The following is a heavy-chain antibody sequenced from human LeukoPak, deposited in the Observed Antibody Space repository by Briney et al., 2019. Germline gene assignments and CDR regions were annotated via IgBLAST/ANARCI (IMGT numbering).Heavy chain of an antibody. CDR1: GFTFSDYY. CDR2: ISYDGSNK. CDR3: ARAGVVATIPRGIGLDY. V-gene: IGHV3-30-3*01. Sequence: GGSLRLSCAASGFTFSDYYVTWIRQAPGKGLEWVAVISYDGSNKYYADSVKGRFTISRDNSKNTLYLQMNSLRAEDTAVYYCARAGVVATIPRGIGLDYWGQGTLVTVSS. D-gene: IGHD5-12*01. J-gene: IGHJ4*02.